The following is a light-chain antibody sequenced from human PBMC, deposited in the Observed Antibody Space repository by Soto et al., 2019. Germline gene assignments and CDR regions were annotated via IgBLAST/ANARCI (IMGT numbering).Light chain of an antibody. CDR3: QQLNSSPIT. V-gene: IGKV1-9*01. CDR1: QGISSY. Sequence: IQLSQSPSFLSASVGDRVTITWRASQGISSYLAWYQQKPGKAPKLLIYAASTLQSGVPSRFSGSGSGTEFTLTISSLQPEDFATYYCQQLNSSPITLGQGTRLDIK. J-gene: IGKJ5*01. CDR2: AAS.